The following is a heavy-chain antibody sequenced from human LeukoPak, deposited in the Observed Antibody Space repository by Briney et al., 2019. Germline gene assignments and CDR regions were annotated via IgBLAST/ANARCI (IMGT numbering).Heavy chain of an antibody. D-gene: IGHD4-23*01. J-gene: IGHJ5*02. CDR1: GGSISSAGYF. Sequence: SQTLSLTCAVSGGSISSAGYFWSWIRQHPGKGLEWIGYISYSGSTYYNPSLESRVTISVDTSKNQFSLNLIPVTAADTATYFCARYGGDTRGNWFDPWGQGTLVTVSS. CDR2: ISYSGST. V-gene: IGHV4-31*11. CDR3: ARYGGDTRGNWFDP.